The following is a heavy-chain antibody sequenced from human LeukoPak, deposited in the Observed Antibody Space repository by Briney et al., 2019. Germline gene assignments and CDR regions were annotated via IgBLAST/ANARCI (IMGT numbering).Heavy chain of an antibody. V-gene: IGHV1-46*01. CDR2: ITPSGGST. CDR1: GYTFTNYY. Sequence: GASVKVSCKASGYTFTNYYMHWVRQAPGQGLEWLGLITPSGGSTWYAQKFQGRVTMTRDMSTSTVYMELSSLRSEDTAVYYCARDPRWELLGSTGYFDYWGQGTLVTVSS. J-gene: IGHJ4*02. CDR3: ARDPRWELLGSTGYFDY. D-gene: IGHD1-26*01.